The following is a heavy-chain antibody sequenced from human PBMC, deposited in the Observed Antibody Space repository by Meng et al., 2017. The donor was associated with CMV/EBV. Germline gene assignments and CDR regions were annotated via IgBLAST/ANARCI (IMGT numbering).Heavy chain of an antibody. CDR2: INHSGST. D-gene: IGHD6-13*01. V-gene: IGHV4-34*01. CDR1: GGAFDGYY. J-gene: IGHJ1*01. Sequence: GGAFDGYYWSWIRQPPGKGLEWIGEINHSGSTNYNPSLKSRVTISVDTSKNQFSLKLSSVTAADTAVYYCARKGRSSWYLLAEYFQHWGQGTLVTVSS. CDR3: ARKGRSSWYLLAEYFQH.